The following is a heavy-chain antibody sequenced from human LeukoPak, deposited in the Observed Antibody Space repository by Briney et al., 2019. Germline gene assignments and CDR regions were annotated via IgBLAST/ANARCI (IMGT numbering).Heavy chain of an antibody. CDR1: GFTFSNAW. D-gene: IGHD3-9*01. J-gene: IGHJ6*03. CDR3: AKGSGDILTGYYIYYYYYMDV. Sequence: GGSLRLSCAASGFTFSNAWMSWVRQAPGKGLEWVSIISGSGGSTYYADSVKGRFTISRDNSKNTLYLQMNSLRAEDTAVYYCAKGSGDILTGYYIYYYYYMDVWGRGTTVTISS. V-gene: IGHV3-23*01. CDR2: ISGSGGST.